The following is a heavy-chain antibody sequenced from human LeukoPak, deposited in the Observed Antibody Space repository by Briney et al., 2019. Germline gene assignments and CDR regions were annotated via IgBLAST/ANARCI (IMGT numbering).Heavy chain of an antibody. V-gene: IGHV3-30*04. CDR2: ISYDGSNK. J-gene: IGHJ4*02. D-gene: IGHD2-8*02. CDR3: ARDSTVGIDY. CDR1: GFTFSSYA. Sequence: PGGSLRLSCAASGFTFSSYAMHWVRQAPGKGLEWVAVISYDGSNKYYADSVKGRFTISRDNSKNTLYLQMNSLRAEDTAVYYCARDSTVGIDYWGQGTLVTVSS.